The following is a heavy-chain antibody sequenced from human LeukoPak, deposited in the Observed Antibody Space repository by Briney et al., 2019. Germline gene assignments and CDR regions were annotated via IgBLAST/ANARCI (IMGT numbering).Heavy chain of an antibody. J-gene: IGHJ3*02. D-gene: IGHD3-10*01. V-gene: IGHV3-21*01. Sequence: PGGSLRLSCAASGFTFSSYSMDWVRQAPGKGLEWVSSISSSSSYIYYADSVKGRFTISRDNAKNSLYLQMNSLRAEDTAVYYCARDGSGGRPRPATFVIWGQGTMVTVSS. CDR1: GFTFSSYS. CDR2: ISSSSSYI. CDR3: ARDGSGGRPRPATFVI.